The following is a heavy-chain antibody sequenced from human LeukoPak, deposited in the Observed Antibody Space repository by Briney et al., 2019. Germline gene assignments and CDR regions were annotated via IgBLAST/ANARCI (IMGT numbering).Heavy chain of an antibody. CDR2: IFHSGKT. CDR1: GYSISSGYY. Sequence: PSETLSLTCGVSGYSISSGYYWGWIRQSPGKGLEWIGSIFHSGKTYCNLSLKSRVAISVDTSKNQFSLKLTSVTAADTAVYYCARGDIPDFWGQGILVTVSS. D-gene: IGHD2-21*01. J-gene: IGHJ4*02. CDR3: ARGDIPDF. V-gene: IGHV4-38-2*01.